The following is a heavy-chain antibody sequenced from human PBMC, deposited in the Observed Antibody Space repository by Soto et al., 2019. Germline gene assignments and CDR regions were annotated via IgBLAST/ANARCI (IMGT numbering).Heavy chain of an antibody. CDR1: GGSISSYY. V-gene: IGHV4-59*01. CDR2: IYYSGST. Sequence: SETLSLTCTVSGGSISSYYWSWIRQPPGKGLEWIGYIYYSGSTNYNPSLKSRVTISVDTSKNQFSLKLSSVTAADTAVYYCARDGVEMATIWGQGTLVTVSS. CDR3: ARDGVEMATI. D-gene: IGHD5-12*01. J-gene: IGHJ4*02.